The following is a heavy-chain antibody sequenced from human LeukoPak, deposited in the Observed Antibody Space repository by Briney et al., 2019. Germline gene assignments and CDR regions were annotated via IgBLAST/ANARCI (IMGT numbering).Heavy chain of an antibody. CDR2: ISGSGGST. D-gene: IGHD3-22*01. CDR3: ARHVVAVGFDY. V-gene: IGHV3-23*01. CDR1: GFTFSSHA. J-gene: IGHJ4*02. Sequence: GGSLRLSCAASGFTFSSHAMSWVRQALGKGLEWVSVISGSGGSTYYADSVKGRFTISRDNAKNSLYLQMNSLRAEDTAVYYCARHVVAVGFDYWGQGTLVTVSS.